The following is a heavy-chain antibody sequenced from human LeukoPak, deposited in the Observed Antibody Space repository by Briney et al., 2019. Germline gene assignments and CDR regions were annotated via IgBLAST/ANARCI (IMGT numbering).Heavy chain of an antibody. CDR1: GFTFSSYA. V-gene: IGHV3-23*01. CDR2: ISGSGGST. Sequence: GGSLRLSCAASGFTFSSYAMSWVRQAPGKGLEWVSAISGSGGSTYYADSVKGQFTISRDNSKNTLYLQMNSLRAEDTAVYYCAKSDTIFGVASYYFDYWGQGTLVTVSS. J-gene: IGHJ4*02. CDR3: AKSDTIFGVASYYFDY. D-gene: IGHD3-3*01.